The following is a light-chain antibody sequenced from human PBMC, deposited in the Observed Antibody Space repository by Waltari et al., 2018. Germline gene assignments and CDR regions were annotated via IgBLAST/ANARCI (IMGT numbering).Light chain of an antibody. J-gene: IGLJ3*02. CDR1: SLRRYY. Sequence: SSELTQDPAVSVALGQTVRITCQGDSLRRYYASWYQQKPGHAPILVIYDKNNRPSGIPDRFSGSSSGNTASLTISGTQAEDEADYYCNSRDSSGNHWVFGGGTKLTVL. CDR2: DKN. V-gene: IGLV3-19*01. CDR3: NSRDSSGNHWV.